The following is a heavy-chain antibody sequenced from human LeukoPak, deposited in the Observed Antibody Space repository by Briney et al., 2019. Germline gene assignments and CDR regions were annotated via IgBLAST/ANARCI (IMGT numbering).Heavy chain of an antibody. V-gene: IGHV4-34*01. J-gene: IGHJ4*02. D-gene: IGHD2-2*01. Sequence: SETLSLTCAVYGGSFSGYYWSWIRRPPGKGLEWIGEINHSGSTNYNPSLKSRVTISVDTSKNQFSLKLSSVTAADTAVYYCARGPSLVVPAAIVGETFDYWGQGTLVTVSS. CDR3: ARGPSLVVPAAIVGETFDY. CDR2: INHSGST. CDR1: GGSFSGYY.